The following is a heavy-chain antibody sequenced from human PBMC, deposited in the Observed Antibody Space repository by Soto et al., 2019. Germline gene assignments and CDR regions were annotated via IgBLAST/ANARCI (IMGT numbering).Heavy chain of an antibody. Sequence: EVQLLESGGGLVQPGGSLRLSCAGSGFTFSNYAMSWVRQAPGKGLEWVSSISGSGGNTYYADSVKGRFTISRDNSKNRLFLQMNSLRAEDTAVYYCAKDRRPYYGEYEDYWGQGTLVTVSS. CDR3: AKDRRPYYGEYEDY. V-gene: IGHV3-23*01. CDR2: ISGSGGNT. CDR1: GFTFSNYA. J-gene: IGHJ4*02. D-gene: IGHD4-17*01.